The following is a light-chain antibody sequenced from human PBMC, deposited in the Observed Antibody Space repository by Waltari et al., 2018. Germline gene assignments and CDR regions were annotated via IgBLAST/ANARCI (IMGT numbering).Light chain of an antibody. Sequence: SYVVTQAPSVSVAPGTTARITCGGNNIGSKSVNWYRQKPGQAPVLVMYYDKDRPSGIPERFSGANSGNTATRIISRVEAGEEADYYCQVWDSNNDHWVFGGGTRLTV. V-gene: IGLV3-21*04. CDR3: QVWDSNNDHWV. J-gene: IGLJ3*02. CDR2: YDK. CDR1: NIGSKS.